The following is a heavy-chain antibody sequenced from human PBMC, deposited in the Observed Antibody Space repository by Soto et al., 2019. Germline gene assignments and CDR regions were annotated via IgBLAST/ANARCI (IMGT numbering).Heavy chain of an antibody. J-gene: IGHJ4*02. D-gene: IGHD2-2*01. CDR1: GFTFSSYA. CDR3: AKGDRNQPAVVDY. Sequence: EVQLLESGGGRIQPGGSLRLSCAASGFTFSSYAMNWVRQVPGKGLQWVSGISGSGSSTYYSDSVRGRFTISRDNSRNTLYLQMSSLRVEDTALYYCAKGDRNQPAVVDYSGQGTLVTVSS. V-gene: IGHV3-23*01. CDR2: ISGSGSST.